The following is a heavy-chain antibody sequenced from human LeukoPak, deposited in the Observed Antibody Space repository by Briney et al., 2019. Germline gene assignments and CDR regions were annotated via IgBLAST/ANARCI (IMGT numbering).Heavy chain of an antibody. V-gene: IGHV3-74*01. CDR3: AKGGATVIDY. CDR1: GFTFSNYW. J-gene: IGHJ4*02. D-gene: IGHD4-17*01. Sequence: PGGSLRLSCAASGFTFSNYWMHWVRQAPGKGLVWVSRINSYESSTTSADTVKGRFTISRDNAKNTLYLQMNSLRAEDTAVYYCAKGGATVIDYWGQGTLGTVSS. CDR2: INSYESST.